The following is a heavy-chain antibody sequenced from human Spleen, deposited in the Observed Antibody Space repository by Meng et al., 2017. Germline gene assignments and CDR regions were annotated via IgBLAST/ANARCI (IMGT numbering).Heavy chain of an antibody. Sequence: VSLLQSVPWLVKPSQNLSLSFTGSGRSLSSGCYYWSWIRQRPGKGLELIGYIYYSGRPYSNPSLKSRLTISVDTSQNNLSLTLSSVTAADSAVYYCARGPTTMAHDFDYWGQGTLVTVSS. CDR1: GRSLSSGCYY. CDR3: ARGPTTMAHDFDY. D-gene: IGHD4-11*01. V-gene: IGHV4-31*03. CDR2: IYYSGRP. J-gene: IGHJ4*02.